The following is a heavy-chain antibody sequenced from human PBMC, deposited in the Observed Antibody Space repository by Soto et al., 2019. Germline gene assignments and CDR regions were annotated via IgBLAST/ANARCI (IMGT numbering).Heavy chain of an antibody. CDR2: IYYSGST. J-gene: IGHJ5*02. CDR3: ARGGYAWSP. V-gene: IGHV4-59*01. Sequence: SESLSLTSTVSGGSIRNYYWSWSRQPPGKGLEWIAYIYYSGSTNYNPSLKSRVTISVDTSKNQFSLKLSSVTVADTAVYYYARGGYAWSPWGQGTLVTVSS. CDR1: GGSIRNYY. D-gene: IGHD2-8*01.